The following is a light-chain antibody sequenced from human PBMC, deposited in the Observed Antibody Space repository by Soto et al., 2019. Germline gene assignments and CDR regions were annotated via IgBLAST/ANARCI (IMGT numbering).Light chain of an antibody. CDR1: SSDVGGYNY. CDR3: CSYAGSYTYV. J-gene: IGLJ1*01. V-gene: IGLV2-11*01. CDR2: DVS. Sequence: ALTQPRSVSGSPGQSVTISCTGTSSDVGGYNYVSWYQQHPGKAPKLMIYDVSKRPSGVPDRFPGSKSGNTASLTISGLQAEDEADYYCCSYAGSYTYVFGTGTKVTVL.